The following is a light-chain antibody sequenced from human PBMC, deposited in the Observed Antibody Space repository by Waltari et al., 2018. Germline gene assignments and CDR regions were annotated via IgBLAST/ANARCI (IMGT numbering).Light chain of an antibody. V-gene: IGLV2-11*02. Sequence: QSALTQPPSVSKSLGQSVTISCTGTSSDIGGHDGVSWYQQYSGTVPRLLIYEVTKRPSGVSELFSGSKSGNTASLTISGLQAEDEADYYCGSYRTGNTFLFGGGTRLTVL. CDR2: EVT. CDR1: SSDIGGHDG. CDR3: GSYRTGNTFL. J-gene: IGLJ2*01.